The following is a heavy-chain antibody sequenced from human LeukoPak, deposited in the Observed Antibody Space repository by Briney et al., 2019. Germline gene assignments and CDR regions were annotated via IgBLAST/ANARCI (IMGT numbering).Heavy chain of an antibody. CDR1: GGSFSGYY. J-gene: IGHJ4*02. D-gene: IGHD6-13*01. CDR3: ARSPAAGIKGDY. V-gene: IGHV4-34*01. CDR2: INHSGST. Sequence: SETLSLTCAVYGGSFSGYYWSWIRQPPGKGLEWIGEINHSGSTNYNPSLKSRVTISVDTSKNQFSLKLSSLTAADTAVYYRARSPAAGIKGDYWGQGTLVTVSS.